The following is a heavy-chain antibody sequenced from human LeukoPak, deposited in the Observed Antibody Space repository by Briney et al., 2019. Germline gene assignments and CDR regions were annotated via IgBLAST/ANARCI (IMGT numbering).Heavy chain of an antibody. Sequence: GVLRLSCAASGFTFSAYHINWVRQAPGKGLEWVSSISSSSSYIYYADSVKGRFTISRDNAKNSLYLQMNSLRAEDTAVYYCARDAAIVATISYFDYWGQGTLVTVSS. CDR2: ISSSSSYI. V-gene: IGHV3-21*01. CDR1: GFTFSAYH. J-gene: IGHJ4*02. D-gene: IGHD5-12*01. CDR3: ARDAAIVATISYFDY.